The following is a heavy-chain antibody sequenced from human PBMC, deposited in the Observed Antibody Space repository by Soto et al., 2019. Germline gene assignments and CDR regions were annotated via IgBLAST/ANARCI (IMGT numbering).Heavy chain of an antibody. CDR2: ISSDGKNT. CDR1: GFTFSDYA. D-gene: IGHD2-21*01. CDR3: ARVHCTTELCSGLYFYYALDV. J-gene: IGHJ6*02. V-gene: IGHV3-30*01. Sequence: QVQLVESGGGVVQPGRSLRLSCAASGFTFSDYAMHWVRQPPGKGLEWVAIISSDGKNTYYGDSVKGRFTISRDDSTITLSLQMNGLRPEDTAVYFCARVHCTTELCSGLYFYYALDVWGQGTTVTVSS.